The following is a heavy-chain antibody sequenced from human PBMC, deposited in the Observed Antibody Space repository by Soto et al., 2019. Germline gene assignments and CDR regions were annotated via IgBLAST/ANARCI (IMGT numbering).Heavy chain of an antibody. CDR2: ISGSGGST. J-gene: IGHJ3*02. CDR3: AKDLSSGWPPDAFDI. V-gene: IGHV3-23*01. CDR1: GFTFRSYA. Sequence: GGSLRHSCAASGFTFRSYAMSWVRQAPGKGLEWVSAISGSGGSTYYADSVKGRFTISRDNSKNTLYLQMNSLRAEDTAVYYCAKDLSSGWPPDAFDIWGQGTMVTVSS. D-gene: IGHD6-19*01.